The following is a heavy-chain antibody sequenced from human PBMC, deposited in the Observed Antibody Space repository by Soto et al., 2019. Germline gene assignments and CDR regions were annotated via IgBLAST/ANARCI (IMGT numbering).Heavy chain of an antibody. CDR3: AKDGSCSGGSCYSGNDY. D-gene: IGHD2-15*01. CDR1: GFTFDDYA. CDR2: ISWNSGSI. J-gene: IGHJ4*02. V-gene: IGHV3-9*01. Sequence: SLRLSCAASGFTFDDYAMHWVRQAPGKGLEWVSGISWNSGSIGYADSVKGRFTISRDNAKNSLYLQMNSLRAEDTALYYCAKDGSCSGGSCYSGNDYWGQGTLVTVSS.